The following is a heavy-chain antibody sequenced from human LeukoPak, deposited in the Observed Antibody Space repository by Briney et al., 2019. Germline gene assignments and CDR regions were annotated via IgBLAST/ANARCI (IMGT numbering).Heavy chain of an antibody. CDR1: GFTFSSYA. D-gene: IGHD2-15*01. CDR3: ARDLDVVVAATPEGSGFDY. V-gene: IGHV3-30*04. J-gene: IGHJ4*02. CDR2: ISYDGSNK. Sequence: TGGSLRLSCAASGFTFSSYAMRWVRQAPGKGLEWVAVISYDGSNKYYADSVKGRFTISRDNSKNTLYLQMNSLRAEDTAVYYCARDLDVVVAATPEGSGFDYWGQGTLVTVSS.